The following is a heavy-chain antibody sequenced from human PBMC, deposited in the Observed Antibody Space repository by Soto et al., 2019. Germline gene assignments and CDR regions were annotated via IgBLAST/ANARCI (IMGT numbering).Heavy chain of an antibody. V-gene: IGHV1-69*13. D-gene: IGHD2-2*01. CDR3: ARSQGSSTCLEIYYYYYYGMDV. J-gene: IGHJ6*02. CDR1: GGTFGSYA. CDR2: IIPIPGTA. Sequence: ASVKVSCKASGGTFGSYAISWVRQAPGQGLEWMGGIIPIPGTANYAQKFQGRVTIAADESTSTAYMELSSLRSEDTAVYYCARSQGSSTCLEIYYYYYYGMDVWGQGTTVTVSS.